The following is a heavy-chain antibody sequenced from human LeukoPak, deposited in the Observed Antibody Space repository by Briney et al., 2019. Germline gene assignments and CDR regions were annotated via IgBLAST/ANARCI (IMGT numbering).Heavy chain of an antibody. CDR2: IIPILGIA. Sequence: ASVKVSCKASGGTFSSYAISWVRQAPGQGLEWMGRIIPILGIANYAQKFQGRVMITADKSTSTAYMELSSLRSEDTAVYYCASPLGYSSGGPGNYYFDYWGQGTLVTVSS. V-gene: IGHV1-69*04. CDR3: ASPLGYSSGGPGNYYFDY. CDR1: GGTFSSYA. D-gene: IGHD6-19*01. J-gene: IGHJ4*02.